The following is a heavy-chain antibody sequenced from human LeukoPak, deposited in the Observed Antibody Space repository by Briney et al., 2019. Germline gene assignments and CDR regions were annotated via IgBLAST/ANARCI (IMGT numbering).Heavy chain of an antibody. CDR2: INTYNGNT. J-gene: IGHJ6*02. D-gene: IGHD4/OR15-4a*01. CDR3: ARDPKGASFLYYGMDV. V-gene: IGHV1-18*01. Sequence: ASVKVSCTASGYTFTSYGISWVRQAPGQGLEWMGWINTYNGNTNYAQKLQGRVAMTTDTSTSSAYMELRSLRSDDTAVYYCARDPKGASFLYYGMDVWGQGTTVTVSS. CDR1: GYTFTSYG.